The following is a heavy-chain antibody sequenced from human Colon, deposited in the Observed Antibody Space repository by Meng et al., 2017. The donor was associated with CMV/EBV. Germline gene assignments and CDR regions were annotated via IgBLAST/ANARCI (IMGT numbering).Heavy chain of an antibody. CDR1: GFTVSSDY. CDR3: VRVVD. D-gene: IGHD3-10*01. Sequence: GESLKISCAASGFTVSSDYMSWVRQAPGKGLEWVSTIYSADRADYADSVKGRFTISRDNAENTLSLQMNRLGPEDTAVYFCVRVVDWGQGTLVTVSS. V-gene: IGHV3-53*05. J-gene: IGHJ4*02. CDR2: IYSADRA.